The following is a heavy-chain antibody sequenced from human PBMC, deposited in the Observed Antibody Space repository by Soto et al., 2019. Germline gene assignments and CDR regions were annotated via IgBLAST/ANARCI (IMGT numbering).Heavy chain of an antibody. Sequence: SETLSLTCTVSSGSVSSGGYYWSWIRQPPGKGLEWIGYIYYSGSTNYNPSLRSRVTISVDTSKNQFSLNLSSVTAADTAVYYCASGQWDWYFDLWGRGILVTVSS. D-gene: IGHD6-19*01. CDR2: IYYSGST. CDR3: ASGQWDWYFDL. CDR1: SGSVSSGGYY. V-gene: IGHV4-61*08. J-gene: IGHJ2*01.